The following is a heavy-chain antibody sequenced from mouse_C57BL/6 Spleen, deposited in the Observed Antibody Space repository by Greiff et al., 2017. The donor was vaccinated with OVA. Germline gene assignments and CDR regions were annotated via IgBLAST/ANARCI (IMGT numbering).Heavy chain of an antibody. J-gene: IGHJ2*01. V-gene: IGHV2-6-1*01. D-gene: IGHD3-2*02. CDR2: IWSAGST. CDR3: ARHANSSGLDY. Sequence: VQLKESGPGLVAPSQSLSITCTVSGFSLTSYGVHWVRQPPGKGLEWLVVIWSAGSTNYNSALKSSLSTSKDNSKSQVFLKMNSHQTDDTASYYCARHANSSGLDYWGQGTTLTVSS. CDR1: GFSLTSYG.